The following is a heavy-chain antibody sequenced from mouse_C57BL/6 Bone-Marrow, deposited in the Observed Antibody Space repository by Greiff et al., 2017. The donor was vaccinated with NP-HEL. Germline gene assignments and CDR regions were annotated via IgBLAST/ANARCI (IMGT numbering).Heavy chain of an antibody. CDR3: ARGNYYGSSFPLDY. J-gene: IGHJ2*01. D-gene: IGHD1-1*01. CDR2: IYPRAGST. V-gene: IGHV1-85*01. Sequence: QVQLQQSGPELVKPGASVKLSCKASGYTFTSYDINWVKQRPGQGLEWIGWIYPRAGSTKYNEKFKGKATLTVDTSSSTAYMELHSLTSEDSAVYFCARGNYYGSSFPLDYWGQGTTLTVSS. CDR1: GYTFTSYD.